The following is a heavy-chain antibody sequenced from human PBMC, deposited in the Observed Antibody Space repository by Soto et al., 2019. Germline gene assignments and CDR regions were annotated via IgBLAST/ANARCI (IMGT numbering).Heavy chain of an antibody. V-gene: IGHV2-5*01. CDR2: INWNDDP. D-gene: IGHD2-15*01. CDR3: AHRNHLGGFDV. Sequence: QITLKEAGPTLVKPTQTLTLTCTFSGFSLNTRAVGVGWIRQPPGKALEWLALINWNDDPRYSPSLKDRLTITKDTSTNHVVLTMTNVDPVDTATYFCAHRNHLGGFDVWIQGTTVNVSS. CDR1: GFSLNTRAVG. J-gene: IGHJ3*01.